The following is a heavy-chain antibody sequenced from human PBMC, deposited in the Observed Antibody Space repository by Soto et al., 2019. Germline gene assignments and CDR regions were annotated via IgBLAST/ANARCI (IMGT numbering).Heavy chain of an antibody. CDR1: GGSMNIGCHS. CDR2: VYYSGTT. Sequence: SETLSLTCSVSGGSMNIGCHSWNWIRQSAGKGLWWIGFVYYSGTTYHNPALRSRVTISVDRAKSKFSLQLQSVTAADTAVYFCARERFSYEGGSYPRSYNWFDTLNPETLVKASS. D-gene: IGHD5-18*01. V-gene: IGHV4-30-2*06. CDR3: ARERFSYEGGSYPRSYNWFDT. J-gene: IGHJ5*02.